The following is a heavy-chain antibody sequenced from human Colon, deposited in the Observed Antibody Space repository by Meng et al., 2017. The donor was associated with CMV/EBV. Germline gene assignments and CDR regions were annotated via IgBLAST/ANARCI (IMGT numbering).Heavy chain of an antibody. J-gene: IGHJ2*01. D-gene: IGHD5-24*01. V-gene: IGHV4-39*07. Sequence: HLRVPGPGLVKPSATLSLTCTVSGDSISGRSYYWGWIRQPPGKGLEWIASIYYTGNDYHNPSLKSRVTISIDTSNNQFSLRLTSVTAADTAVYYCARMALHWYFDLWGRGTLVTVSS. CDR1: GDSISGRSYY. CDR3: ARMALHWYFDL. CDR2: IYYTGND.